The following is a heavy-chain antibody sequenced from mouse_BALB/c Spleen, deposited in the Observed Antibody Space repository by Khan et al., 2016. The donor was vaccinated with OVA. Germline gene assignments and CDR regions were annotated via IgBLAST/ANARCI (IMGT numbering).Heavy chain of an antibody. V-gene: IGHV1-4*01. CDR3: AREGDYYRSDGWFTY. Sequence: QVQLKQSGAGLARPGASVKLSCTASGYTFTTYSMHWVNQRPGQGLVWFGYINPSNGYTNYNQKFKDKFTLTADKSTSKAYLQLSSLTSDYSAVNYWAREGDYYRSDGWFTYWGQGTLVTVSA. CDR1: GYTFTTYS. D-gene: IGHD2-12*01. CDR2: INPSNGYT. J-gene: IGHJ3*01.